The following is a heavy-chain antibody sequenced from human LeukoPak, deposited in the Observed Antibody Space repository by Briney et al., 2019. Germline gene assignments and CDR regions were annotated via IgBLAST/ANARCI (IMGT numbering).Heavy chain of an antibody. D-gene: IGHD2-21*02. CDR1: GYSFTSYW. CDR3: ARRVSDSLLFQHPFDY. Sequence: PGESLKISCKGSGYSFTSYWIGWVRQMPGKGLEWMGIIYPGDSDTRYSPSFQGQVTISADKSISTAYLQWSSLKASDTAMYYCARRVSDSLLFQHPFDYWGQGTLVTVSS. J-gene: IGHJ4*02. V-gene: IGHV5-51*01. CDR2: IYPGDSDT.